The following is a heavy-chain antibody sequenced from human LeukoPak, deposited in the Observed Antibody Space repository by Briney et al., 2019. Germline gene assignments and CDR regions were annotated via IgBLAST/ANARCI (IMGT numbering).Heavy chain of an antibody. J-gene: IGHJ4*02. CDR3: TLYGDYEAY. CDR2: IISKANSYAT. V-gene: IGHV3-73*01. Sequence: GGSLRLSCAASGCTFSGSAMYWVRQASGEGLEWVGRIISKANSYATAYAASVKGRFTISRDDSKNTAYLQMNSLKAEDTAVYYCTLYGDYEAYWGQGTLVTVSS. CDR1: GCTFSGSA. D-gene: IGHD4-17*01.